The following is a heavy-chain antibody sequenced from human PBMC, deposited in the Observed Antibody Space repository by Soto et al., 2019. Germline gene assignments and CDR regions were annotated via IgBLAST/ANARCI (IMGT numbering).Heavy chain of an antibody. D-gene: IGHD6-19*01. CDR2: ISYDGSNK. CDR1: GFTFSSYG. CDR3: EKERDSSGWYDY. J-gene: IGHJ4*02. Sequence: QVQLVESGGGVVQPGRSLRLSCAASGFTFSSYGMHWVRQAPGKGLEWVAVISYDGSNKYYADSVKGRFTISRDNSKNTLYLQMNSLRAEDTAVYYCEKERDSSGWYDYWGQGTLVTVSS. V-gene: IGHV3-30*18.